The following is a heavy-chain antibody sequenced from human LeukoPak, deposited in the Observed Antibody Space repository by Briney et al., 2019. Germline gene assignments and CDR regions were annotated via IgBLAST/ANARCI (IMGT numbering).Heavy chain of an antibody. CDR2: IRYDGSNK. J-gene: IGHJ4*02. Sequence: GGSLRLSCAASGFSFSSYGMHWVRQAPGKGLEWVTFIRYDGSNKYYADSVKGRFTISRDNSKNTLYLQMNSLRTEDTAVYYCAKDSSGSSLYWDYWGQGTLVTVSS. CDR3: AKDSSGSSLYWDY. V-gene: IGHV3-30*02. CDR1: GFSFSSYG. D-gene: IGHD2-8*02.